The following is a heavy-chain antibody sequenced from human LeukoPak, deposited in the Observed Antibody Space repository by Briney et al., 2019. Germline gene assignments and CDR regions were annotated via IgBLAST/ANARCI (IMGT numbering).Heavy chain of an antibody. CDR3: ARHLSKQLASFDY. Sequence: GSLRLSCAASGFTFSNAWMSWIRQPPGKGLEWIGYIYYSGSTNYNPSLKSRVTISVDTSKNQFSLKLSSVTAADTAVYYCARHLSKQLASFDYWGQGTLVTVSS. J-gene: IGHJ4*02. V-gene: IGHV4-59*08. CDR2: IYYSGST. D-gene: IGHD6-6*01. CDR1: GFTFSNAW.